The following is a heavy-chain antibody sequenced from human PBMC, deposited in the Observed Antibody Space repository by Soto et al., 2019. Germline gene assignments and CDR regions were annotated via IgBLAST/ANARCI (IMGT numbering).Heavy chain of an antibody. V-gene: IGHV1-46*01. CDR2: INPSGGST. CDR3: AGAGGYNWNPRAFDY. J-gene: IGHJ4*02. Sequence: QVQLVQSGAEVKKPGASVKVSCKASGYTFTSYYMHWVRQAPGQGLEWMGIINPSGGSTSYAQKFPGRVPQDKVTSPGTGHQEVSRLETEATAVEYCAGAGGYNWNPRAFDYRGQGTLVTLSS. D-gene: IGHD1-20*01. CDR1: GYTFTSYY.